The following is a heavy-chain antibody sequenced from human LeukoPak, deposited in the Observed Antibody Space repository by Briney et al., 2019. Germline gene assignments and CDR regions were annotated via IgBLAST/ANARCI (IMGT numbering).Heavy chain of an antibody. D-gene: IGHD3-3*01. CDR1: GYTFSSYG. J-gene: IGHJ4*02. V-gene: IGHV1-18*01. Sequence: ASVKVSCKASGYTFSSYGISWVRQAPGQGLEWKGWISAYNGNTNYAQKLQGRVTMTTDTSTNTAYMELRSLRSDDTAVYYCARDHPKITIFGVVMSYYFDCWGQGTLVTVSS. CDR3: ARDHPKITIFGVVMSYYFDC. CDR2: ISAYNGNT.